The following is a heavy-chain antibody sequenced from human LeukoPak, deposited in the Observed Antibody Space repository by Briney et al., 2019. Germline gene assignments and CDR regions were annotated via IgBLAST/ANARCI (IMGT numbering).Heavy chain of an antibody. Sequence: ASVKVSCKASGYTFTGYYMHWVRQAPGQGLEWMGWINPNSGGTNYAQKFQGRVAMTRDTSISTAYMELSRLRSEDTAVYYCAREWLGYYYYYGMDVWGQGTTVTVSS. CDR3: AREWLGYYYYYGMDV. V-gene: IGHV1-2*02. CDR1: GYTFTGYY. J-gene: IGHJ6*02. D-gene: IGHD6-19*01. CDR2: INPNSGGT.